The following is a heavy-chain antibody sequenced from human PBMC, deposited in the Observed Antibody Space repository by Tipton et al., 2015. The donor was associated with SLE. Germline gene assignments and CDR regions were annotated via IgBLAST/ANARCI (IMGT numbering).Heavy chain of an antibody. J-gene: IGHJ4*02. CDR1: GGSFSGYY. D-gene: IGHD5-18*01. CDR3: AREGSYGPPDY. V-gene: IGHV4-4*09. Sequence: TLSLTCAVYGGSFSGYYWSWIRQPAGKGLEWIGYIYTSGSTNYNPSLKSRVTISVDTSKNQFSLKLSSVTAADTAVYYCAREGSYGPPDYWGQGTLVTVSS. CDR2: IYTSGST.